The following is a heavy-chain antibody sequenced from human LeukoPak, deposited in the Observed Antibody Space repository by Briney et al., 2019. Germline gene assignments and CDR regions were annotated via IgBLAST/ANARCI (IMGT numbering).Heavy chain of an antibody. D-gene: IGHD6-13*01. CDR2: ISSSSSYI. CDR1: GFTFSSYG. Sequence: GSLRLSCAASGFTFSSYGMNWVRQAPGKGLEWVSSISSSSSYIYHADPVKGRFTISRDNAKNSLYLQMNSLRAEDTAVYYCARYSSSWTEAFDIWGQGTMVTVSS. V-gene: IGHV3-21*01. CDR3: ARYSSSWTEAFDI. J-gene: IGHJ3*02.